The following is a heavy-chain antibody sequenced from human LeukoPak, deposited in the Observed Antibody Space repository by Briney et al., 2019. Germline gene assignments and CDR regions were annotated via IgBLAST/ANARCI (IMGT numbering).Heavy chain of an antibody. CDR2: ISGSGGTT. CDR1: GFTFSTYA. J-gene: IGHJ4*02. Sequence: GGSLTLSCAASGFTFSTYAMNWVRQAPGKGLEWVSAISGSGGTTYYADSVKGRFTISRDNSKNMLYLQMNSLRVEDTAVYYCAKERGHSSSSFDYWGQGTLVTVSS. D-gene: IGHD6-6*01. V-gene: IGHV3-23*01. CDR3: AKERGHSSSSFDY.